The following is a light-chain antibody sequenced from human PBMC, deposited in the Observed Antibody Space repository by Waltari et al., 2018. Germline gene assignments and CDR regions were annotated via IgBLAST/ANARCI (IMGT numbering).Light chain of an antibody. V-gene: IGKV1-33*01. CDR2: EAS. CDR3: QHYHSLPYT. Sequence: DIHVTLSPSSLSAAVGDGVTTTRTPNQDDTTSLSWFQQKPGKAPQLLTYEASTLKSGVPSRFSGSGSGTSFSITITSLQPEDAANYYCQHYHSLPYTFGQGTKLQIK. J-gene: IGKJ2*01. CDR1: QDDTTS.